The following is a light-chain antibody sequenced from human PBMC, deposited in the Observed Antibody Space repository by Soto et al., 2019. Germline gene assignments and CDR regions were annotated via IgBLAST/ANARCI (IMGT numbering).Light chain of an antibody. CDR2: EVS. CDR3: SSYAGSNNVV. Sequence: QSVLTQPPSASGSPGQSVTISCTGTSSDVGGYNYVSWYQQHPGKAPKLIIYEVSQRPSGVPDRFSGSKSGNTASLTVSGLQAEDEVVYHCSSYAGSNNVVLGGGTKLTVL. V-gene: IGLV2-8*01. J-gene: IGLJ2*01. CDR1: SSDVGGYNY.